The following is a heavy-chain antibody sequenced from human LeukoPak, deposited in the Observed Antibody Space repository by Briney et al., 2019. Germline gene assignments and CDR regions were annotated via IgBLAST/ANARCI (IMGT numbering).Heavy chain of an antibody. CDR3: ARQSSHDYGMDV. CDR2: IIPIFGTA. CDR1: GGTFSSYA. V-gene: IGHV1-69*13. J-gene: IGHJ6*02. Sequence: SVKVSCKASGGTFSSYAISWVRQAPGQGLEWMGGIIPIFGTANYAQKFQGRVTVTADESTSTAYMELSSLRSEDTAVYYCARQSSHDYGMDVWGQGTTVTVSS.